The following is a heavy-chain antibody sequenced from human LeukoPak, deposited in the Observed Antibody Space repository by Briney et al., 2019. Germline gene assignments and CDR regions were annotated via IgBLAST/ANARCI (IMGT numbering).Heavy chain of an antibody. CDR2: ISSSSSTI. CDR3: ARIPQQLAYYFDY. CDR1: GFTFSSYE. D-gene: IGHD6-13*01. V-gene: IGHV3-48*02. J-gene: IGHJ4*02. Sequence: GGSLRLSCAASGFTFSSYEMNWVRQAPGKGLEWVSYISSSSSTIYYADSVKGRFTISRDNAKNSLYLQMNSLRDEDTAVYYCARIPQQLAYYFDYWGQGTLVTVSS.